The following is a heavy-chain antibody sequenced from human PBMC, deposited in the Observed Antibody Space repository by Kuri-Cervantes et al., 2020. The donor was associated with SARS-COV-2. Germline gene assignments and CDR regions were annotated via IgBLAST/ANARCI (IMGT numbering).Heavy chain of an antibody. Sequence: GESLKISCAASGFTFSSSDMNWVRQAPGKGLEWVSGVSWNGSRTHYADSVKGRFIISRDNSSNFLYQQMNSLRPEDIAVYYCVGVRWSITMLVVVISFYYYYGIDVWGQGTTVTVSS. CDR2: VSWNGSRT. CDR1: GFTFSSSD. D-gene: IGHD3-22*01. CDR3: VGVRWSITMLVVVISFYYYYGIDV. J-gene: IGHJ6*02. V-gene: IGHV3-19*01.